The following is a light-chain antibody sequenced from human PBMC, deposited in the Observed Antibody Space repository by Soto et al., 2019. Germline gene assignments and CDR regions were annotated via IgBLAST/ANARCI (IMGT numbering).Light chain of an antibody. Sequence: EIVLTQSPGTLSLSPGERATLSCRASQSVSSSYLAWYQQKPGQAPRLLIYGASSRATGIPDRFGGSGSGTDFTLTSSRREPEDFAVYYCQQYGSSPWTFGQGTKVDIK. CDR3: QQYGSSPWT. J-gene: IGKJ1*01. CDR2: GAS. CDR1: QSVSSSY. V-gene: IGKV3-20*01.